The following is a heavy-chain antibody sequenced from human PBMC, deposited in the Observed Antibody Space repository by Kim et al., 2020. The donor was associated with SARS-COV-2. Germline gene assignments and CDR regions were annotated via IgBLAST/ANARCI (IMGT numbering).Heavy chain of an antibody. Sequence: VCVRSRITITPNTSKNQFYLQLNSLTPEDTAVYYCARESHTVFGVVNAFDIWGQGTMVTVSS. CDR3: ARESHTVFGVVNAFDI. D-gene: IGHD3-3*01. V-gene: IGHV6-1*01. J-gene: IGHJ3*02.